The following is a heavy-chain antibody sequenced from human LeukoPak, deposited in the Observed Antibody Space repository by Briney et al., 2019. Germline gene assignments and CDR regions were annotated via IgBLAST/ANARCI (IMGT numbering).Heavy chain of an antibody. V-gene: IGHV3-30*18. D-gene: IGHD4-17*01. Sequence: PGGSLRLSCVASGFIFSTYGMNWVRQAPGKGLEWVAVITYEGGNKDYSDSVKGRFTISRDNSKSTLYLQLNSLRADDTAVYYCAKAGYGDHNEPYDYWGQGTLVTVSS. CDR3: AKAGYGDHNEPYDY. CDR1: GFIFSTYG. CDR2: ITYEGGNK. J-gene: IGHJ4*02.